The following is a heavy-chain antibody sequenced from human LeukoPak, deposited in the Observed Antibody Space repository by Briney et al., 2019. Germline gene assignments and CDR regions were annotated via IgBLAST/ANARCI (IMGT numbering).Heavy chain of an antibody. CDR3: STQLQWFGEFSKDDY. CDR2: IKSKTDGGTA. Sequence: GGSLRLSCAASGFTFSNAGMGWVRQAPGKGLEWVGRIKSKTDGGTADYAAPVKGRFTISRDDSKNTVDLQMNSLKTEDTALYYCSTQLQWFGEFSKDDYWGQGTVVTVSS. V-gene: IGHV3-15*01. CDR1: GFTFSNAG. J-gene: IGHJ4*02. D-gene: IGHD3-10*01.